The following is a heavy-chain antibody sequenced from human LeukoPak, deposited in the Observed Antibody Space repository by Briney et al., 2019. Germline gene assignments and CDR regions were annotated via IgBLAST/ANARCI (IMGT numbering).Heavy chain of an antibody. V-gene: IGHV3-23*01. CDR2: ISGSGGST. CDR1: GFTFSSYA. D-gene: IGHD6-19*01. CDR3: AKDEIGSRSGWSNFDY. Sequence: PGGSLRLSCAASGFTFSSYAMSWVRQAPGKGLECVSGISGSGGSTHYADSVKGRVTLSRENSKNTLYLQMNSVRAEDTAVYYCAKDEIGSRSGWSNFDYWGQGALVTVSS. J-gene: IGHJ4*02.